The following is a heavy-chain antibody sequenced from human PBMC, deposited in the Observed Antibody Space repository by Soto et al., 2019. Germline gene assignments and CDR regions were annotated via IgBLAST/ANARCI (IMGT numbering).Heavy chain of an antibody. J-gene: IGHJ4*02. Sequence: PGGSRRLSCAASGFTFSSDWMHGVRQAPGKGLVWVSRIKTDGSITSYADSVQGRFTISRDNAKNTLYLQMNSLRAEDTAVYYCERVGSGWYHFDYWGQGTLVRVSS. CDR1: GFTFSSDW. CDR2: IKTDGSIT. D-gene: IGHD6-19*01. V-gene: IGHV3-74*01. CDR3: ERVGSGWYHFDY.